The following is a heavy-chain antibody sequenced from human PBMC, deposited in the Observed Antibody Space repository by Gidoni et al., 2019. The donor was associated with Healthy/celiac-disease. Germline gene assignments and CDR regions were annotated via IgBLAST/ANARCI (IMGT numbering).Heavy chain of an antibody. CDR1: GGSISSGGYS. CDR2: IYHSGST. CDR3: ARGSDGDYYYGMDV. V-gene: IGHV4-30-2*01. Sequence: QLQLQESGSGLVKPSQTLSLTCAVSGGSISSGGYSWRWIRQPPGKGLEWIGYIYHSGSTYYNPSLKSRVTISVDRSKNQFSLKLSSVTAADTAVYYCARGSDGDYYYGMDVWGQGTTVTVSS. D-gene: IGHD3-3*01. J-gene: IGHJ6*02.